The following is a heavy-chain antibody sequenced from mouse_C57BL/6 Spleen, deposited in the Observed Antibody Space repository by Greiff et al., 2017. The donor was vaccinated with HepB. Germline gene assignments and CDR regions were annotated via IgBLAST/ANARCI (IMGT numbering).Heavy chain of an antibody. J-gene: IGHJ1*03. CDR2: IYPRDGST. V-gene: IGHV1-78*01. CDR3: ARPSFLYYDYDKGLVFDV. Sequence: VQLVESDAELVKPGASVKISCKVSGYTFTDHTIHWMKQRPEQGLEWIGYIYPRDGSTKYNEKFKGKATLTADKSSSTSYMQLNSLTSEDSAVSFCARPSFLYYDYDKGLVFDVWGTGTTVTVSS. CDR1: GYTFTDHT. D-gene: IGHD2-4*01.